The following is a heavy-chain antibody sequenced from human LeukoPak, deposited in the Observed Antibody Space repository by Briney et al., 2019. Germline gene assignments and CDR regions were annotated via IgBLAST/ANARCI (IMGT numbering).Heavy chain of an antibody. D-gene: IGHD6-6*01. CDR1: GGSISTNHW. CDR2: IYHSGST. V-gene: IGHV4-4*02. J-gene: IGHJ6*03. Sequence: SGTLSLTCAVSGGSISTNHWWHWVRQPPGKGLEWIGEIYHSGSTYYNPSLKSRVTISVDTSKNQFSLKLSSVTAADTAVYYCARDRVAARPGYYYYMDVWGKGTTVTVSS. CDR3: ARDRVAARPGYYYYMDV.